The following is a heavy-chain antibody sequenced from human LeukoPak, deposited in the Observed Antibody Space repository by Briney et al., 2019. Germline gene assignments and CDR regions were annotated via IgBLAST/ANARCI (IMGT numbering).Heavy chain of an antibody. CDR3: ARRATTVTQETYYYYMDV. D-gene: IGHD4-11*01. V-gene: IGHV5-51*01. Sequence: RGESLKISCKGSGYSFTSYWIGWVRQMPGKGLEWMGIIYPGDSDTRYSPSFQGQVTISADKPISTAYLQWSSLKASDTAMYYCARRATTVTQETYYYYMDVWGKGTTVTVSS. CDR2: IYPGDSDT. CDR1: GYSFTSYW. J-gene: IGHJ6*03.